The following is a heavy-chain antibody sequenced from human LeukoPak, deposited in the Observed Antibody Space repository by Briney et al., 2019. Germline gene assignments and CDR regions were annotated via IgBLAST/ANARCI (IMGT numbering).Heavy chain of an antibody. CDR2: ISYDGSNK. J-gene: IGHJ4*02. CDR1: GFTFSSYG. V-gene: IGHV3-30*18. Sequence: GGSLRLSCAASGFTFSSYGMHWVRQALGKGLEWVAVISYDGSNKYYADSVKGRFTISRDNSKNTLYLQMNSLRAEDTAVYYCAKDQEEGYSYGCYFDYWGQGTLVTVSS. CDR3: AKDQEEGYSYGCYFDY. D-gene: IGHD5-18*01.